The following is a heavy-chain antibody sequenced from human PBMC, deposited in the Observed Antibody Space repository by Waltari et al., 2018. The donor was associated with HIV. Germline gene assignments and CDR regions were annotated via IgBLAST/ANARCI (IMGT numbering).Heavy chain of an antibody. CDR1: GGSVGSSGFS. D-gene: IGHD2-15*01. CDR3: ARDRFCNGNGCSPSDAFDV. Sequence: LQESGSGLLKPSQTLSLTCNVSGGSVGSSGFSWSWIRQSPGKGLEWIGYIYYTGSTYYNPSLKSRVNISLDRSKNQFSLRLSYVSAADTAVYYCARDRFCNGNGCSPSDAFDVWGQGRMVTVSS. J-gene: IGHJ3*01. CDR2: IYYTGST. V-gene: IGHV4-30-2*06.